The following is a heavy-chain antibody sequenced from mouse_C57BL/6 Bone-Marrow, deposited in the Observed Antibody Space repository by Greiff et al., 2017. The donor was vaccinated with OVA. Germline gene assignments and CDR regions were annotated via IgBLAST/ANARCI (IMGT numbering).Heavy chain of an antibody. J-gene: IGHJ4*01. Sequence: DVKLVESGGDLVKPGGSLKLSCAASGFTFSSYGMSWVRQTPDKRLEWVATISSGGSYTYYPDSVKGRFTISRDNAKNTLYLQMSSLKSEDTAMYYCARRRGMDYWGQGTSVTVSS. CDR1: GFTFSSYG. V-gene: IGHV5-6*02. CDR3: ARRRGMDY. CDR2: ISSGGSYT.